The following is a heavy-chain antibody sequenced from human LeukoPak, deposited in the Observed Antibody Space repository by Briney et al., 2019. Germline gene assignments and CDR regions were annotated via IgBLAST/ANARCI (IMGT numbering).Heavy chain of an antibody. CDR2: IYPVDSDT. J-gene: IGHJ3*02. V-gene: IGHV5-51*01. Sequence: RESLKISCKGSGYSFATFWIAWVRQVPGKGLEWIGVIYPVDSDTRYSPSFQGQVTISVDKSTSTAYLQWSSLKASDTAMYYCAKTNYYETSGWASGLSPFDMWGRGTMVTVSS. CDR3: AKTNYYETSGWASGLSPFDM. CDR1: GYSFATFW. D-gene: IGHD3-22*01.